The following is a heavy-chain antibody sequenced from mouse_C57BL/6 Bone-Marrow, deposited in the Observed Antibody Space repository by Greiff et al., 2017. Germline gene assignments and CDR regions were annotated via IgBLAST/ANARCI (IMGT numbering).Heavy chain of an antibody. Sequence: VKLVESGAELVRPGSSVKLSCKASGYTFTSYWMDWVKQRPGQGLEWIGNIYPSDSETHYNQKFKDKATLTVDKSSSTAYMQLSSLTSEDSAVYYCARSEYSNPWYFDYWGQGTTLTVSS. CDR3: ARSEYSNPWYFDY. D-gene: IGHD2-5*01. CDR2: IYPSDSET. CDR1: GYTFTSYW. V-gene: IGHV1-61*01. J-gene: IGHJ2*01.